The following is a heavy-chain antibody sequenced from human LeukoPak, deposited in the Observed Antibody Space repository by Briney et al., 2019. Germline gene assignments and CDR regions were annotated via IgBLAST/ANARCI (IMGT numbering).Heavy chain of an antibody. D-gene: IGHD2/OR15-2a*01. Sequence: ASVKVSCKASGYTSTGYFMHWVRQAPGQGLEWMGWISPYNGNTNSAQKLQGRVTMTTDTSTSTAYMELRSLRSDDTAIYYCARDRVRRNTTGGAFDMWGQGTMVTVSS. J-gene: IGHJ3*02. CDR2: ISPYNGNT. V-gene: IGHV1-18*04. CDR1: GYTSTGYF. CDR3: ARDRVRRNTTGGAFDM.